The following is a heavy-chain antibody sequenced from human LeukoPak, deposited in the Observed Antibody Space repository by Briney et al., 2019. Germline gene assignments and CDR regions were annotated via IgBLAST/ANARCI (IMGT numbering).Heavy chain of an antibody. CDR2: ISYDGSNK. V-gene: IGHV3-30*01. Sequence: GRSLRLSCAASGFTFSSYAMHWVRQAPGKGLEWAAVISYDGSNKYYADSVKGRFTISRDNSKNTLYLQMNSLGAEDTAVYYCARDVGVVPAAMTYNWFDPWGQGTLVTVSS. CDR1: GFTFSSYA. J-gene: IGHJ5*02. D-gene: IGHD2-2*01. CDR3: ARDVGVVPAAMTYNWFDP.